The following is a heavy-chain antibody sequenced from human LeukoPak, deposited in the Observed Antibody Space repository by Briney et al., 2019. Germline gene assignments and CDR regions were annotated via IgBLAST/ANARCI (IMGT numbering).Heavy chain of an antibody. Sequence: SETLSLTCAVYGGSFSGYYWSWIRQPPGKGLEWIGEINHSGSTNYNPSLKSRVTISVDTSKNQFSLKLSSVTAADAAVYYCARGDGIVGATGYYWGQGTLVTVSS. CDR3: ARGDGIVGATGYY. D-gene: IGHD1-26*01. CDR1: GGSFSGYY. J-gene: IGHJ4*02. CDR2: INHSGST. V-gene: IGHV4-34*01.